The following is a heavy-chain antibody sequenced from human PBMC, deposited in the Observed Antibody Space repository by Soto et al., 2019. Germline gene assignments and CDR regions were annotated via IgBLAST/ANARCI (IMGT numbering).Heavy chain of an antibody. CDR3: AHQASGYYFHFDH. V-gene: IGHV3-23*01. J-gene: IGHJ4*02. D-gene: IGHD3-3*01. CDR1: GFTFSNHA. CDR2: ISGEGDST. Sequence: EVQLLESGGGLVQPGGSMRLSCAASGFTFSNHAMNWVRQAPGKGLEWVSVISGEGDSTSYADSVKGRITISRDNSKNTLYLQMNSLRAEDTAVYDCAHQASGYYFHFDHWGQGNLVTVSS.